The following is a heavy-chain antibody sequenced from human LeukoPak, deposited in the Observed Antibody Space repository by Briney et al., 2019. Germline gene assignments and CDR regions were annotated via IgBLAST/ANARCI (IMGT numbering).Heavy chain of an antibody. D-gene: IGHD3-16*01. CDR3: AKMMGQRLYDYCMDV. J-gene: IGHJ6*03. V-gene: IGHV3-23*01. Sequence: GGSLRLSCAASGFAFSNFAMSWVRQAPGKGLEWVSAMSGSGDGTYYADSVKGRFTISRDNSKNALYLQMNSLRAEDTAVYYCAKMMGQRLYDYCMDVWGKGTTVTVSS. CDR1: GFAFSNFA. CDR2: MSGSGDGT.